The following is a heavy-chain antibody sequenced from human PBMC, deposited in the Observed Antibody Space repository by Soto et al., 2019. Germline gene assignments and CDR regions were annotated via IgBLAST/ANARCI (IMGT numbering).Heavy chain of an antibody. CDR1: GYTFTSFG. Sequence: ASVKVSCKTSGYTFTSFGIGWVRQAPGQGLERMGWISGYNADTIYAQKFQGRVTLTTDTSTSTAYMELRSLTSDDTAVYSCAISHVAWGQGTRV. CDR3: AISHVA. CDR2: ISGYNADT. V-gene: IGHV1-18*01. J-gene: IGHJ5*02. D-gene: IGHD3-16*01.